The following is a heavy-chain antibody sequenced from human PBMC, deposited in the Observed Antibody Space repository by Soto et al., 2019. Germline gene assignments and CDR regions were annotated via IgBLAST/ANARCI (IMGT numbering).Heavy chain of an antibody. J-gene: IGHJ6*02. CDR3: AKGSVLRVVEAPLAILGGVDV. CDR2: MSYDGSHE. V-gene: IGHV3-33*06. Sequence: GGSLRLSCVASGFTFSSYGMHWVRQAPGKGLEWVAVMSYDGSHEYYADSVKGRFTISRDNSKTILYLQVNSLRLEDTAVCYCAKGSVLRVVEAPLAILGGVDVWGQGAMVTVSS. CDR1: GFTFSSYG. D-gene: IGHD2-8*01.